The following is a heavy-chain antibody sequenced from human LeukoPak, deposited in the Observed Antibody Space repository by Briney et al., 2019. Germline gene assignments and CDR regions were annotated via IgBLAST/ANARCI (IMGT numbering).Heavy chain of an antibody. CDR3: VRDPTGLLRPTNWFDP. CDR1: GGSIHNYY. Sequence: SETLSLTCNVSGGSIHNYYWHWIRQPAGKGLEWVGRIYISGSTNYNPSLRSRVTMSIDTSKNQFSLKLTSMTAADSAVYYCVRDPTGLLRPTNWFDPWGQGALVTVSS. CDR2: IYISGST. J-gene: IGHJ5*02. D-gene: IGHD3-22*01. V-gene: IGHV4-4*07.